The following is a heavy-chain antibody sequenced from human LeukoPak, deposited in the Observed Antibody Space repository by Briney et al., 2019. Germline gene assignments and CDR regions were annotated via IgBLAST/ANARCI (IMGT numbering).Heavy chain of an antibody. CDR1: GGSISSGSYY. Sequence: SETLSLTCTVSGGSISSGSYYWSWIRQPAGKGLEWIGRIYTSGSTNYNPSLKSRVTISVDTSKNQFSLKLSSVTAADTAVYYCARAGLAVAGTGFDYWGQGTLVTVSS. CDR3: ARAGLAVAGTGFDY. CDR2: IYTSGST. J-gene: IGHJ4*02. D-gene: IGHD6-19*01. V-gene: IGHV4-61*02.